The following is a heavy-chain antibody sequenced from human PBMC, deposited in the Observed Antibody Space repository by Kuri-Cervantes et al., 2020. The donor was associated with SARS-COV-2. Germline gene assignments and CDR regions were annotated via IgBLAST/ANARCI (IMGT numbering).Heavy chain of an antibody. V-gene: IGHV4-61*05. Sequence: SETLSPTCPVSGGSISSSSYSWGWIRQPPGKGLEWIGYIYYSGSTNYNPSLKSRVTISVDTSKNQFSLKLSSVTAADTAVYYCARGAGVRGPKYYFDYWGQGTLVTVSS. CDR2: IYYSGST. J-gene: IGHJ4*02. D-gene: IGHD3-10*01. CDR3: ARGAGVRGPKYYFDY. CDR1: GGSISSSSYS.